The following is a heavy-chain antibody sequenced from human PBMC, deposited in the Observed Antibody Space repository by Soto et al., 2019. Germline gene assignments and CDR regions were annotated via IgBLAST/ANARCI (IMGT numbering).Heavy chain of an antibody. Sequence: EVQLLESGGDLVQPGGSLRLSCAASGFTFSNYAMSWVRQAPGKGLQWVSAISGSGGSTYHADSVKGRFTISRDNSKNTLYLQMNSLTAEATAVYYCAKGHDYGDYWGQGTLVTVSS. CDR2: ISGSGGST. CDR1: GFTFSNYA. CDR3: AKGHDYGDY. V-gene: IGHV3-23*01. J-gene: IGHJ4*02.